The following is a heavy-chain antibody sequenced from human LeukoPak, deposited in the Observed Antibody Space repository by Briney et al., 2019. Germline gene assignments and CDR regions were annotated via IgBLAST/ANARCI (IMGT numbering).Heavy chain of an antibody. J-gene: IGHJ6*03. V-gene: IGHV4-61*08. CDR1: GGSISSGGYY. CDR2: IYYSGST. Sequence: SETLSLTCTVSGGSISSGGYYWSWIRQPPGKGLEWIGYIYYSGSTNYNPSLKSRVTISVDTSKNQFSLKLSSVTAADTAVYYCARAPGYCSTTSCEYYYYMDVWGKGTTVTVSS. D-gene: IGHD2-2*01. CDR3: ARAPGYCSTTSCEYYYYMDV.